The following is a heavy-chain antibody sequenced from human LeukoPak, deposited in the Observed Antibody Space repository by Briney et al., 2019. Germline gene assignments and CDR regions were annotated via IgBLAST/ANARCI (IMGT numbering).Heavy chain of an antibody. D-gene: IGHD3-10*01. CDR3: ARWSMVGGFDY. J-gene: IGHJ4*02. V-gene: IGHV4-38-2*02. CDR2: IHHSGST. CDR1: GHSISRAYY. Sequence: SETLSLTCTVSGHSISRAYYWGCIRQPPGKGLEWIGNIHHSGSTYYSPSFKSRVTISGDTGKNQFSLKLTSVSAADTAMYFCARWSMVGGFDYWGQGALVTVSS.